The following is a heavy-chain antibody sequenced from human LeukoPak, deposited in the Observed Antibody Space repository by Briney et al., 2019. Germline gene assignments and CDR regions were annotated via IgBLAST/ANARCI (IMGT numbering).Heavy chain of an antibody. Sequence: SSVKVSCKPSGCIFSSYAISWVRQAPGRALEWVGRIIPIFGIANYAQKFQGRVTITADKSKSTVYMELSSLRSEDTAVYYCGASSYYYDSSGFIDYWGQGNLVTVSS. CDR2: IIPIFGIA. D-gene: IGHD3-22*01. CDR1: GCIFSSYA. CDR3: GASSYYYDSSGFIDY. J-gene: IGHJ4*02. V-gene: IGHV1-69*04.